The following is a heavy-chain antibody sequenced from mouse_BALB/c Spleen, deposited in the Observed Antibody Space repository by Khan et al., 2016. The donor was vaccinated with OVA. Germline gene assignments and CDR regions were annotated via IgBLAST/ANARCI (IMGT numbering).Heavy chain of an antibody. D-gene: IGHD2-1*01. V-gene: IGHV1S81*02. CDR1: GYSFTSYY. J-gene: IGHJ3*01. CDR3: ARSGYGNPFAF. CDR2: INPSNGGT. Sequence: VQLQQPGAELVKPGASVKISCKASGYSFTSYYMYWVKQRPGQGLEWIGGINPSNGGTHFNEKFKSKATLTVDKSSSTANMQLSSLTSEDSAVYYCARSGYGNPFAFWGQGTLVTVSA.